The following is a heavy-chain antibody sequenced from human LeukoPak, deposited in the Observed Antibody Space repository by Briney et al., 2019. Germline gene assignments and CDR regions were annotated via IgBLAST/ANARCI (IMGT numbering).Heavy chain of an antibody. CDR2: IESDGTKE. J-gene: IGHJ4*02. V-gene: IGHV3-30*02. CDR3: AKEGSGWYYLDY. Sequence: GGSLRLSRAASGLRFSSYDIHWVRQAPGKGLEWVTFIESDGTKEYYADSVKGRFTISRDNSKNTVYVQMNTLRAEDTAVYYCAKEGSGWYYLDYWGQGTVVTVSS. D-gene: IGHD6-19*01. CDR1: GLRFSSYD.